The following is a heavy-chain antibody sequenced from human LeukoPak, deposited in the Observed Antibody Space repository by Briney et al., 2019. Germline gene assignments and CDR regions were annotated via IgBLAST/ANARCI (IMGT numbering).Heavy chain of an antibody. CDR1: GYTFTSYY. J-gene: IGHJ4*02. CDR2: INPGGGST. D-gene: IGHD3-10*01. V-gene: IGHV1-46*01. Sequence: ASVKVSCKASGYTFTSYYMHWVRQAPGQGLEWMGIINPGGGSTSYAQKFQGRVTITADESTSTAYMELSSLRSEDTAVYYCATTYYYGSGSYSGFDYWGQGTLVTVSS. CDR3: ATTYYYGSGSYSGFDY.